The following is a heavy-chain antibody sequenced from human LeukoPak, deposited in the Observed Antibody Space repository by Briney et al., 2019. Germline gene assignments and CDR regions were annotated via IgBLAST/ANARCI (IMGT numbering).Heavy chain of an antibody. CDR2: IYHSGST. Sequence: SETLSLTCTVSGGSISSYSWSWIRQPPGKGLEWIGYIYHSGSTYYNPSLKSRVTISVDRSKNQFSLKLSSVTAADTAAYYCARSPPYCSGGSCWFDPWGQGTLVTVSS. J-gene: IGHJ5*02. V-gene: IGHV4-30-2*01. D-gene: IGHD2-15*01. CDR1: GGSISSYS. CDR3: ARSPPYCSGGSCWFDP.